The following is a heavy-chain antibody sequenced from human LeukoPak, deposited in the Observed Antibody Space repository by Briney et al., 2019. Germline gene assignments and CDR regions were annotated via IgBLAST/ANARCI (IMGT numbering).Heavy chain of an antibody. CDR2: IYYSGST. Sequence: PSETLSLTCTVSGGSVSSGSYYWSWIRQPPGKGLEWIGYIYYSGSTNYNPSLKSRVTISVDTSKNQFSLKLSSVTAADTAVYYCARSTYYDFWSGYHGNWFDPWGQGILVTVSS. V-gene: IGHV4-61*01. CDR3: ARSTYYDFWSGYHGNWFDP. D-gene: IGHD3-3*01. J-gene: IGHJ5*02. CDR1: GGSVSSGSYY.